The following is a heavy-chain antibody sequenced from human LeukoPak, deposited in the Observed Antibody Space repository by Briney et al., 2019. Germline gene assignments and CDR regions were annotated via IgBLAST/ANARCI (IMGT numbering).Heavy chain of an antibody. Sequence: SETLSLTCAVYGGSFSGYYWSWIRQPPGKGLEWIGEIHHSGSTNYNPALKSRVTISVDTSKNQFSLKLSSVTAADTAVYYCARGLTFEYFQHWGQGTLVTVSS. CDR2: IHHSGST. J-gene: IGHJ1*01. CDR3: ARGLTFEYFQH. CDR1: GGSFSGYY. D-gene: IGHD3-16*01. V-gene: IGHV4-34*01.